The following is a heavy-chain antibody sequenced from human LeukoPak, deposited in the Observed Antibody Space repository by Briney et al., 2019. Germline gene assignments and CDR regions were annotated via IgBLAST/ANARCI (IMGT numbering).Heavy chain of an antibody. J-gene: IGHJ4*02. D-gene: IGHD3-10*01. CDR1: GFTFSSYG. CDR3: AKARHPYGSGSYFDY. CDR2: ISYDGSNK. Sequence: PGGSLRLSCAASGFTFSSYGMHWVRQAPGKGLEWVAVISYDGSNKYYADSVKGRFTISRDNSKNTLYLQMNSLRAEDTAVNYCAKARHPYGSGSYFDYWGQGTLVTVSS. V-gene: IGHV3-30*18.